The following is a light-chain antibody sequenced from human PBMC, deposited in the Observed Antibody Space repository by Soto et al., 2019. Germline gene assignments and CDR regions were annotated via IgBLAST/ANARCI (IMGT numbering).Light chain of an antibody. CDR1: QDIAIY. Sequence: AIQLTQSPSSLSASVGDRVTITCRASQDIAIYLAWYQQKPGEAPKVLIFDASSLKTGVPSRFSGSGSGTEFTLTISNLQPDDFANYYCQQYDSYSSGPFGQGTKVDIK. CDR3: QQYDSYSSGP. V-gene: IGKV1-13*02. J-gene: IGKJ1*01. CDR2: DAS.